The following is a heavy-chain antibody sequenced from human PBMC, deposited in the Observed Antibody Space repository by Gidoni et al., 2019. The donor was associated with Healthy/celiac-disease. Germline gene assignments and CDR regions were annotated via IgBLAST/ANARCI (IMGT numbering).Heavy chain of an antibody. D-gene: IGHD2-2*01. V-gene: IGHV3-23*01. Sequence: WVSAISGSGGSTYYADSVKGRFTISRDKSKNTLYLQMNSLRAEDTAVYYCALRYCSSTSCQYLYYYYYMDVWGKGTTVTVSS. J-gene: IGHJ6*03. CDR3: ALRYCSSTSCQYLYYYYYMDV. CDR2: ISGSGGST.